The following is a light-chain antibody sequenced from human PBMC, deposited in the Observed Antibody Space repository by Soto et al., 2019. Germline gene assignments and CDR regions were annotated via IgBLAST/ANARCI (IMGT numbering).Light chain of an antibody. V-gene: IGKV3-11*01. Sequence: EIVLTQSPGTLSLSPGERATLSCRASQSVSSHLAWFQQKPGQAPRLLIYDASTRAYGIPARFSASGSETDFTLTISSLEAEDFAVYYCQQRSNWPLTFGGGTKVDIK. CDR2: DAS. CDR1: QSVSSH. J-gene: IGKJ4*01. CDR3: QQRSNWPLT.